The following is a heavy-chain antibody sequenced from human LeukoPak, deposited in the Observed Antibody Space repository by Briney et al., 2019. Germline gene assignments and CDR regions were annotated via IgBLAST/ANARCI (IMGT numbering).Heavy chain of an antibody. J-gene: IGHJ4*02. CDR2: IRSGESNK. V-gene: IGHV3-30*02. D-gene: IGHD2-15*01. CDR3: AKGVYFDTRGYFNH. Sequence: GGSLRLSCAASGFTFTNYGMHWVRQAPGKGLEWVAFIRSGESNKYYADSVKGRFTISRDDSKSTLYLQMNSLRAEDTAVYYCAKGVYFDTRGYFNHWGQGALVAVSS. CDR1: GFTFTNYG.